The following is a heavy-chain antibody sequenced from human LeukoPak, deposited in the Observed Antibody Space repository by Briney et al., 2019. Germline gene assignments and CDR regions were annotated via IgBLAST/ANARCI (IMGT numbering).Heavy chain of an antibody. CDR3: ARDGRTTMDV. D-gene: IGHD1-14*01. V-gene: IGHV3-7*01. CDR2: IKYDGSQK. CDR1: GFTFRTYW. Sequence: GGSLRLSCVGSGFTFRTYWMSWVRQAPGKGLEWVANIKYDGSQKDYLDSVKGRFTISRDNAKNSMFLEMKGLRVEDTDVYYCARDGRTTMDVWGRGTTVIVYS. J-gene: IGHJ6*02.